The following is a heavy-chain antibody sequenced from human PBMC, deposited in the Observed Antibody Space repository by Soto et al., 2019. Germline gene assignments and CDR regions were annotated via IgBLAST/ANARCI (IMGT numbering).Heavy chain of an antibody. CDR3: ARHTGYNYGYPRWFDP. CDR2: MYHSGKT. V-gene: IGHV4-39*01. J-gene: IGHJ5*02. Sequence: PSETLSLTCTVSGGSISSGDYYWGWIRQPPGKGLEWIGSMYHSGKTYYSPSLKSRVTTSVDTSRNQFSLNLNSVTAADTAVYYCARHTGYNYGYPRWFDPWGQGTLVTVSS. CDR1: GGSISSGDYY. D-gene: IGHD5-18*01.